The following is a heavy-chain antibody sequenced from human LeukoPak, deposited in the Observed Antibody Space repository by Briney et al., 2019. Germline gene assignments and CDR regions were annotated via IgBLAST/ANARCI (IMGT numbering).Heavy chain of an antibody. J-gene: IGHJ4*02. CDR2: IYYSGST. D-gene: IGHD2-15*01. V-gene: IGHV4-39*01. Sequence: PSETLSLTCTVSGGSISSSSYYWGWISQPPGKGLEWIGSIYYSGSTYYNPSLKSRVTISVDTSKNQFSLKLSSVTAADTAVYYCARPYCSGGSCYSGYFDYWGQGTLVTVSS. CDR3: ARPYCSGGSCYSGYFDY. CDR1: GGSISSSSYY.